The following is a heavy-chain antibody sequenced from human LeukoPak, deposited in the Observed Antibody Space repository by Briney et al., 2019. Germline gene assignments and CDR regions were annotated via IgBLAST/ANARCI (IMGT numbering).Heavy chain of an antibody. Sequence: PGGSLRLSCAASGFTFSSYWMHWVRQAPGKGLVWVSRINSDGSSTRYADSVKGRFTISRDNAKNTLYLQLSSLRAEDTAMYYCVELSRGYWGQGTLVTVSS. CDR3: VELSRGY. CDR1: GFTFSSYW. D-gene: IGHD2/OR15-2a*01. V-gene: IGHV3-74*01. CDR2: INSDGSST. J-gene: IGHJ4*02.